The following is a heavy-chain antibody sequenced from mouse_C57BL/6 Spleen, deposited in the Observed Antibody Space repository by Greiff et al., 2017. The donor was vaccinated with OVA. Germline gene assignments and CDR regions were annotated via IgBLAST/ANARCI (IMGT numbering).Heavy chain of an antibody. CDR2: INPNNGGT. CDR1: GYTFTDYY. Sequence: VQLQQSGPELVKPGASVKISCKASGYTFTDYYMNWVKQSHGKSLEWIGDINPNNGGTSYNQKFKGKATLTVDKSSSTAYMELRSLTSEDSAVYYCAKDYGNYYYFDYWGQGTTLTVSS. V-gene: IGHV1-26*01. CDR3: AKDYGNYYYFDY. J-gene: IGHJ2*01. D-gene: IGHD2-1*01.